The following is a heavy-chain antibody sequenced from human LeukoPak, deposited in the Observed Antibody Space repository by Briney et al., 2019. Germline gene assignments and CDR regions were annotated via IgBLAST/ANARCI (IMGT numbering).Heavy chain of an antibody. CDR2: INHSGST. V-gene: IGHV4-34*01. J-gene: IGHJ4*02. Sequence: PSETLSLTCTVSGGSISSYYWSWIRQPPGKGLEWIGEINHSGSTNYNPSLKSRVTISVDTSKNQFSLKLSSVTAADTAVYYCARHYCSSTSCSTVDYWGQGTLVTVSS. CDR3: ARHYCSSTSCSTVDY. D-gene: IGHD2-2*01. CDR1: GGSISSYY.